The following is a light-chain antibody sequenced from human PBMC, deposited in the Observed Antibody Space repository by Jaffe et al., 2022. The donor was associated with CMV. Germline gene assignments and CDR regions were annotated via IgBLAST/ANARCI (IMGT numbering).Light chain of an antibody. J-gene: IGKJ4*01. V-gene: IGKV3-11*01. CDR2: DAS. CDR3: QQRSSWPLT. CDR1: QSVSSY. Sequence: EIVLTQSPATLSLSPGDRATLSCRASQSVSSYFAWYQQRPGQAPRLLIYDASKRATGIPARFSGSGSETDFTLTISSLEPEDSAVYYCQQRSSWPLTFGGGTKVEIK.